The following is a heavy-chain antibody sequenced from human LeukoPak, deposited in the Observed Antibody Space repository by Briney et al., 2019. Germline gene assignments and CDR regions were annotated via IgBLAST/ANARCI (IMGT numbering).Heavy chain of an antibody. CDR2: IGSLSSSI. Sequence: GGSMSLSCAASGFTFSSYSMNWVRQAPGKGLEWVAYIGSLSSSIYDADSVKGRFTISRDNAKNSLYLQMNSLRAEDTAGYYCARHAPTRSAFDYWGQGTLVTVSS. V-gene: IGHV3-48*04. D-gene: IGHD6-19*01. J-gene: IGHJ4*02. CDR1: GFTFSSYS. CDR3: ARHAPTRSAFDY.